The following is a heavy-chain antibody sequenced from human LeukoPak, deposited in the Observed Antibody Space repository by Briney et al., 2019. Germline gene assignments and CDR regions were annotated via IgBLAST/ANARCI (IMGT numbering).Heavy chain of an antibody. V-gene: IGHV3-23*01. D-gene: IGHD6-19*01. CDR3: VKRAPVPGEQMFYFDY. CDR2: IGARNGAT. CDR1: GFTFSSYS. J-gene: IGHJ4*02. Sequence: GGSLRLSCAASGFTFSSYSMNWVRQAPGKGLEWVSSIGARNGATFFADSVKGRFTTSRDNSKNTLYLQMNGLRAEDTAVYYCVKRAPVPGEQMFYFDYWGQGLLVTVSS.